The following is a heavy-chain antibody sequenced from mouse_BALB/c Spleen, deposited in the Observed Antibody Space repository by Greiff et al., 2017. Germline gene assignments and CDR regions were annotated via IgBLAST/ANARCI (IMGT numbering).Heavy chain of an antibody. V-gene: IGHV5-17*02. J-gene: IGHJ2*01. CDR1: GFTFSSFG. CDR2: ISSGSSTI. Sequence: EVKLMESGGGLVQPGGSRKLSCAASGFTFSSFGMHWVRQAPEKGLEWVAYISSGSSTIYYADTVKGRFTISRDNPKNTLFLQMTSLRSEDTAMYHCAREGGYDVFDYWGQGTTLTVSS. D-gene: IGHD2-2*01. CDR3: AREGGYDVFDY.